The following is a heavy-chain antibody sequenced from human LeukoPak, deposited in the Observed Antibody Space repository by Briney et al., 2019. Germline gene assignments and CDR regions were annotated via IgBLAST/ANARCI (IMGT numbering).Heavy chain of an antibody. CDR3: AGHNGRQYPDAFDI. Sequence: SETLSLTCTVSGGSISSSSYYWGWIRQPPGKGLEWTGSIYYSGSTYYNPSLKSRVTISVDTSKNQFSLKLSSVTAADTAVYYCAGHNGRQYPDAFDIWGQGTMVTVSS. CDR1: GGSISSSSYY. D-gene: IGHD2-2*01. J-gene: IGHJ3*02. CDR2: IYYSGST. V-gene: IGHV4-39*01.